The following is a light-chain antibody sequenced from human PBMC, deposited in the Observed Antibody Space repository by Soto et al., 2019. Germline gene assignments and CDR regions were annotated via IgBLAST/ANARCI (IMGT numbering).Light chain of an antibody. CDR1: QSLTAY. Sequence: EIVLTQSPAILSLSPGETATLSCRASQSLTAYLAWYQQTPGQSPRLLISDTSKRATGIPARFTGSGSRTDFTLTISGLEPEDSAVYYCQQRSDWLYTFGPGNKLELK. CDR3: QQRSDWLYT. CDR2: DTS. J-gene: IGKJ2*01. V-gene: IGKV3-11*01.